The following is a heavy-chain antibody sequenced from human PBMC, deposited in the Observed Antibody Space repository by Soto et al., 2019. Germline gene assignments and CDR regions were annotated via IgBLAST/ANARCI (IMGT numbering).Heavy chain of an antibody. V-gene: IGHV4-39*02. CDR3: ARDTSSTSLRAEYFQF. Sequence: SETLSLTWTVSGGSFSSSSFYWGWLRQSPGKGLEWIGSVHHSVTTYYNPSLKGRVTISMDTSKNQFSLRLTSVTAADTAVYYCARDTSSTSLRAEYFQFWGQGTQVTVSS. CDR2: VHHSVTT. CDR1: GGSFSSSSFY. J-gene: IGHJ1*01. D-gene: IGHD6-13*01.